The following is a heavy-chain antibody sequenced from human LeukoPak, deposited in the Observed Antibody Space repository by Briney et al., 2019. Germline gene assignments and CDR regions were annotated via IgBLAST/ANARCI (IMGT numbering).Heavy chain of an antibody. CDR1: GYTLTSSE. CDR3: ARAPSRSFDI. J-gene: IGHJ3*02. Sequence: GSPVKVSCKAPGYTLTSSEIHWVRQAPGQGREWMGWLNPNSGNTGSAQKIQGRVTSTRESSPSTAYTEVSALRSEDTAVYYCARAPSRSFDIWGQGAMLAVRS. D-gene: IGHD3-16*02. V-gene: IGHV1-8*03. CDR2: LNPNSGNT.